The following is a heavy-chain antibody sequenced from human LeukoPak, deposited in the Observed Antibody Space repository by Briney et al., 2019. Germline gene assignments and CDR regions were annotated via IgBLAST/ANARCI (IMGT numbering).Heavy chain of an antibody. V-gene: IGHV3-23*01. J-gene: IGHJ5*02. CDR2: ISGSGGST. Sequence: GGSLRLSCAASGFTFSSYAMNWVRQAPGKGLEWVSAISGSGGSTYYADSVKGRFTISRDNSKNTLYLQMNSLRAEDTAVYYCAKDRGSYYDSSGYYYVLPWFDPWGQGTLVTVSS. CDR3: AKDRGSYYDSSGYYYVLPWFDP. CDR1: GFTFSSYA. D-gene: IGHD3-22*01.